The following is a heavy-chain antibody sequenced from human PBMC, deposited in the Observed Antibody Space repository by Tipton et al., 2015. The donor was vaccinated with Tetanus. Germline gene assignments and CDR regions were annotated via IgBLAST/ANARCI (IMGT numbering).Heavy chain of an antibody. D-gene: IGHD4-17*01. J-gene: IGHJ4*02. CDR2: ISSSSSYI. Sequence: SLRLSCAASGITFSSYSMNWVRQAPGKGLEWVSSISSSSSYIYYADSVKGRFTISRDNAKNSLYLQMNSLRAEDTAVYYCARDAPTFYGDYERSDYWGQGTLVTVSS. CDR3: ARDAPTFYGDYERSDY. V-gene: IGHV3-21*01. CDR1: GITFSSYS.